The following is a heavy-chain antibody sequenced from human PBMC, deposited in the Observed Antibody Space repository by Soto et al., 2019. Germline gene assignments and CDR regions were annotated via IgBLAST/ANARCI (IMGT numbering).Heavy chain of an antibody. CDR2: INPSGGST. CDR3: ARTALVGATSGVFDY. D-gene: IGHD1-26*01. V-gene: IGHV1-46*01. Sequence: ASVKVSCKASGYTFTIYYMHWVRQAPGQGLEWMGIINPSGGSTSYAQKFQGRVTMTRDTSTSIVYMELSSLRSEDTAVYYCARTALVGATSGVFDYWGQGTLVTVSS. CDR1: GYTFTIYY. J-gene: IGHJ4*02.